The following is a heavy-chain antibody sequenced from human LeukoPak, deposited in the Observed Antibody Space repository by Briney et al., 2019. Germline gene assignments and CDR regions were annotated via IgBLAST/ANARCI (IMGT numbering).Heavy chain of an antibody. V-gene: IGHV4-59*12. Sequence: XETLSLTCTVSGGSISTYYWNWIRQPPGKGLEWIGYIYHSGSTYYNPSLKSRVTISVDRSKNQFSLKLSSVTAADTAVYYCARGTIPVYFDYWGQGTLVTVSS. J-gene: IGHJ4*02. CDR2: IYHSGST. CDR1: GGSISTYY. CDR3: ARGTIPVYFDY. D-gene: IGHD3-9*01.